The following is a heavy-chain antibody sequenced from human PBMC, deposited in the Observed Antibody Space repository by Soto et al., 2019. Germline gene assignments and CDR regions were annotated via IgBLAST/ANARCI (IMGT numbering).Heavy chain of an antibody. CDR3: TTLKQWLVLRYYYGMDV. V-gene: IGHV3-15*01. D-gene: IGHD6-19*01. Sequence: GGSLRLSCAASGFTFSNAWMSWVRQAPGKGLEWVGRIKSKTDGGTTDYAAPVKGRFTISRDDSRNTLYLQMNSLKTEGTAVYYCTTLKQWLVLRYYYGMDVWGQGTTVTVSS. CDR1: GFTFSNAW. CDR2: IKSKTDGGTT. J-gene: IGHJ6*02.